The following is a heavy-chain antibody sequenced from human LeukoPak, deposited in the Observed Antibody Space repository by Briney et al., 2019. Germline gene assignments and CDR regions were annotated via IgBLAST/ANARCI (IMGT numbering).Heavy chain of an antibody. CDR2: INPNSGGT. J-gene: IGHJ5*02. V-gene: IGHV1-2*02. Sequence: ASVKVSCKASGYTFTGYYMHWVRQAPGQGLEWMGWINPNSGGTNYAQKFQGRVTMTRDTSISTAYMKLSRLRSDDTAVYYCARDHSGLLLWFGEFSWFDPWGQGTLVTVSS. CDR1: GYTFTGYY. D-gene: IGHD3-10*01. CDR3: ARDHSGLLLWFGEFSWFDP.